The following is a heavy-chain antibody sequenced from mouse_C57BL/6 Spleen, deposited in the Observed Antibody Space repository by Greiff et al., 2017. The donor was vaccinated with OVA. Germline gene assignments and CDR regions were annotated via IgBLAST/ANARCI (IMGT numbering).Heavy chain of an antibody. V-gene: IGHV1-54*01. CDR1: GYAFTNYL. CDR2: INPGSGGT. CDR3: ARDYYGSSYNFDD. Sequence: VQLQQSGAELVRPGTSVKVSCKASGYAFTNYLIEWVKQRPGQGLEWIGVINPGSGGTNYNEKFKGKATLTADKSSSTAYMQLSSLTSEDSAVYFCARDYYGSSYNFDDWGQGTTLTVSS. J-gene: IGHJ2*01. D-gene: IGHD1-1*01.